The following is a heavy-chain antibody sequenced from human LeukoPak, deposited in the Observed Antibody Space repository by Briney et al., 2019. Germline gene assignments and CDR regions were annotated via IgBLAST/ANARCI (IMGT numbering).Heavy chain of an antibody. J-gene: IGHJ4*02. CDR1: GFTFSSYS. D-gene: IGHD4-17*01. CDR2: ISSSSSYI. CDR3: ARDTPYGDYGDY. V-gene: IGHV3-21*01. Sequence: GGSLRLSCAASGFTFSSYSMNWVRQAPGKGLEWVSSISSSSSYIYYADSVKGRFTISRDNAKNSLYLQMNSLRAEDTAVYYRARDTPYGDYGDYWGQGTLVTVSS.